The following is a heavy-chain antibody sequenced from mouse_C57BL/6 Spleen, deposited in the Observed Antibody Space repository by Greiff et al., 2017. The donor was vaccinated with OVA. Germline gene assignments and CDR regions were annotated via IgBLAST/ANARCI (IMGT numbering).Heavy chain of an antibody. CDR1: GYTFTSYG. CDR2: IYPRSGNT. J-gene: IGHJ2*01. CDR3: ARVYDGSPFDY. V-gene: IGHV1-81*01. Sequence: QVQLKQSGAELARPGASVKLSCKASGYTFTSYGISWVKQRTGQGLEWIGEIYPRSGNTYYNEKFKGKATLTADKSSSTAYMELRSLTSEDSAVYFCARVYDGSPFDYWGQGTTLTVSS. D-gene: IGHD1-1*01.